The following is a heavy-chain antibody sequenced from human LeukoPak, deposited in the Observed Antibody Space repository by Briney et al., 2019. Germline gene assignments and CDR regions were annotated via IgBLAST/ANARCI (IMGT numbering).Heavy chain of an antibody. CDR3: ARSERTATVLPDY. J-gene: IGHJ4*02. CDR1: GYSISSSNW. V-gene: IGHV4-28*01. CDR2: IYYSGST. D-gene: IGHD5-18*01. Sequence: TSETLSLTCAVSGYSISSSNWWGWIRQPPGKGLEWIGYIYYSGSTYYNPSLKSRVTMSVDTSKNQFSLKLSSVTAVDTAVYYCARSERTATVLPDYWGQGTLVTVSS.